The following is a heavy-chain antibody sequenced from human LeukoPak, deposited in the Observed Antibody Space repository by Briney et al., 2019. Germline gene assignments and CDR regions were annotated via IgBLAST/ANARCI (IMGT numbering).Heavy chain of an antibody. CDR1: GGSISSGGYY. V-gene: IGHV4-61*08. J-gene: IGHJ6*02. Sequence: SQTLSLTCTVSGGSISSGGYYWSWIRQHPGRGLEWVGYIYYSGSTNYNPSLKSRVTISVDTSKNQFSLKLSSVTAADTAVYYCASTGPLVRGVIIDTSYGMDVWGQGTTVTVSS. CDR2: IYYSGST. D-gene: IGHD3-10*01. CDR3: ASTGPLVRGVIIDTSYGMDV.